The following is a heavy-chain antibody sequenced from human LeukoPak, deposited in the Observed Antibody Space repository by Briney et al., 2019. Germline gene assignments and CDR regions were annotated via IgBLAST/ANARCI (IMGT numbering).Heavy chain of an antibody. V-gene: IGHV4-34*01. CDR2: INHSGST. CDR3: ARGGWAPYGSGAAHDY. J-gene: IGHJ4*02. CDR1: GGSFSGYY. D-gene: IGHD3-10*01. Sequence: PSETLSLTCAVYGGSFSGYYWSWIRQPPGKGLEWIGEINHSGSTNYNPSLKSRVTISVDTSKNQFSLKLSSVTAADTAVYYCARGGWAPYGSGAAHDYWGQGTLVTVSS.